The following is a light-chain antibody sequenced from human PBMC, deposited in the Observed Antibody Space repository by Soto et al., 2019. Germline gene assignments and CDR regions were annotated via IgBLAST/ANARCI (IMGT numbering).Light chain of an antibody. J-gene: IGLJ1*01. V-gene: IGLV2-23*01. CDR2: EGS. CDR3: CSYADGNIYV. CDR1: SSDVGSYNL. Sequence: QSALTQPASVSGSPGQSITISCTGTSSDVGSYNLVSWYQQHPGKAPKLMIYEGSRRPSGVSNRFSGSKSGNTASLTIPGLQAEDEADYYCCSYADGNIYVFGTGTKVTVL.